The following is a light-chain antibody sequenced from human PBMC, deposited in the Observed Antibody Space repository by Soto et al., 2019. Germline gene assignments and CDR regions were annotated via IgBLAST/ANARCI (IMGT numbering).Light chain of an antibody. CDR3: QQRSNWPWT. V-gene: IGKV3-11*01. Sequence: EIVLTQSPATLSLSPGERASLSCRASQSVSIYLAWYQLKPGQSPRLLIYDASNRATGIPARFSGSGSGTDLSVTISSLETEDFAAYYCQQRSNWPWTFGQGTKVEIK. CDR1: QSVSIY. CDR2: DAS. J-gene: IGKJ1*01.